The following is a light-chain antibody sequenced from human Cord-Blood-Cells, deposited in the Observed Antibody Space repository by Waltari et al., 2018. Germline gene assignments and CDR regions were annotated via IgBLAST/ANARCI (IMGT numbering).Light chain of an antibody. CDR1: SPNIGRNY. V-gene: IGLV1-47*01. CDR3: AAWDDSLSGRV. J-gene: IGLJ3*02. CDR2: RNN. Sequence: QSVLTQPPSASGTPGQRVTIPCSGSSPNIGRNYVYWYQQLQGTAPKLLIYRNNQRPSGVPDRFSGSKSGTSASLAISGLRSEDEADYYCAAWDDSLSGRVFGGGTKLTVL.